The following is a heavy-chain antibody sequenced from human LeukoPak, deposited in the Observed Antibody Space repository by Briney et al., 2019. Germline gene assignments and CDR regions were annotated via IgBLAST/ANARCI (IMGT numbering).Heavy chain of an antibody. CDR2: INYSGTT. CDR1: GGSISTYY. CDR3: ARGGSYVYKFDY. D-gene: IGHD3-16*01. V-gene: IGHV4-59*08. J-gene: IGHJ4*02. Sequence: SETLSLTCSVSGGSISTYYWSWIRQPPGKGLEWIGYINYSGTTNYNPSLKSRVTTSVDTSKNQFSLKLSSVTAADTAVYYCARGGSYVYKFDYWGQGTLVTVSS.